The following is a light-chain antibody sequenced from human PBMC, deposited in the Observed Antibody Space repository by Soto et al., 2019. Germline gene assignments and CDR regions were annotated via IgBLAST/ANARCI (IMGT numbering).Light chain of an antibody. J-gene: IGKJ5*01. V-gene: IGKV1-33*01. CDR1: QDINNY. CDR2: DAT. CDR3: QQYDSLPIT. Sequence: DTQMTQSPSSLSASVGDRVTITCQASQDINNYLSWYQQKPGRAPKLLIYDATNLETGVSSRFSGSGSGTDFTFTISSLQPEDIATFYCQQYDSLPITFGQGTRLEIK.